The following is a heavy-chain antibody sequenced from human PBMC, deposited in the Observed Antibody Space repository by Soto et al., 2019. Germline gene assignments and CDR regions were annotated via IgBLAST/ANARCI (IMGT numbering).Heavy chain of an antibody. V-gene: IGHV3-48*02. J-gene: IGHJ5*02. CDR2: ISSSSNII. D-gene: IGHD2-21*01. CDR1: GFTFSTYC. CDR3: ARRNGTYSFERWLDP. Sequence: PGGSLRLSCSASGFTFSTYCRNCVRQAPGKGLEWLSYISSSSNIIHYADSVRGRFTISRDNAENSLYLQMNSLRDEDTAVYFSARRNGTYSFERWLDPWGQGTLVTVSS.